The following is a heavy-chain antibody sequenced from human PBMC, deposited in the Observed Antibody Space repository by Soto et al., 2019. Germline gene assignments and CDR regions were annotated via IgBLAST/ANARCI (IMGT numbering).Heavy chain of an antibody. D-gene: IGHD5-18*01. V-gene: IGHV4-31*03. CDR3: AGALHSYGRHDAFDI. CDR2: IYYSGST. CDR1: GGSISSGGYY. Sequence: PSETLSLTCTVSGGSISSGGYYWSWLRQHPGKGLEWIGYIYYSGSTYYNPSLKSRVTISVDTSKNQFSLKLSSVTAADTAVYYCAGALHSYGRHDAFDIWGQGTMVTVSS. J-gene: IGHJ3*02.